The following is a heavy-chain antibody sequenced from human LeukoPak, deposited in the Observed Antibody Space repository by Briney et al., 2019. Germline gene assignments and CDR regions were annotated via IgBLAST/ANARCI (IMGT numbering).Heavy chain of an antibody. D-gene: IGHD2-15*01. CDR1: GFTFSSYG. V-gene: IGHV3-23*01. Sequence: AGGSLRLSCAASGFTFSSYGMSWVRQAPGKGLEWVSAICGSGGSTYYADSVKGRLTISRDNFKNTLYLQMNSLRAEDTAVYYCAKGSGHCSGGSCYFVGPDVLDYWGQGTLVTVSS. J-gene: IGHJ4*02. CDR2: ICGSGGST. CDR3: AKGSGHCSGGSCYFVGPDVLDY.